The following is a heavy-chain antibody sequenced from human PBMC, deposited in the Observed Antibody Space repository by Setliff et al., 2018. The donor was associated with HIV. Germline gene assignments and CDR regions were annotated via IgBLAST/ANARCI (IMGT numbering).Heavy chain of an antibody. CDR3: VRLPFPAYCSGDCYSMYY. V-gene: IGHV3-53*01. CDR2: IYTGGSNT. D-gene: IGHD2-21*02. Sequence: GSLRLSCAASGFTVSSNYMSWVRQAPGKGLEWVSVIYTGGSNTNYTDSVKGRFTISRDNTKNTLYLQMNSLRAEDPAVYYCVRLPFPAYCSGDCYSMYYWGQGTLVTVSS. CDR1: GFTVSSNY. J-gene: IGHJ4*02.